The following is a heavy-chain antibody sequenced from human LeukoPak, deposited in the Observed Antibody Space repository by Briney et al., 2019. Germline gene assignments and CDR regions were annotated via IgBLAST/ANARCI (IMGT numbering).Heavy chain of an antibody. D-gene: IGHD3-10*01. CDR2: ISAYNGNT. V-gene: IGHV1-18*01. Sequence: ASVKVSCKASGGTFSSYAISWVRQAPGQGLEWMGWISAYNGNTNYAQKLQGRVTMTTDTSTSTAYMELRSLRSDDTAVYYCALWFGELVYAFDIWGQGTMVTVSS. CDR1: GGTFSSYA. J-gene: IGHJ3*02. CDR3: ALWFGELVYAFDI.